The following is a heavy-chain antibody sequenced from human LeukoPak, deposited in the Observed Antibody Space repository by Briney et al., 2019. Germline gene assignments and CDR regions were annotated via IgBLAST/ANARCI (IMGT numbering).Heavy chain of an antibody. J-gene: IGHJ4*02. CDR1: GYSFASYW. Sequence: GESLRISCKGSGYSFASYWISWVRQMPGKGLEWIGRIDPSDSYTNYSPSFQGHVTISADKSISTAYLQWSSLKASDTAMYYCARHMYYDILTGYWESPYYFDYWGQGTLVTVSS. D-gene: IGHD3-9*01. V-gene: IGHV5-10-1*01. CDR2: IDPSDSYT. CDR3: ARHMYYDILTGYWESPYYFDY.